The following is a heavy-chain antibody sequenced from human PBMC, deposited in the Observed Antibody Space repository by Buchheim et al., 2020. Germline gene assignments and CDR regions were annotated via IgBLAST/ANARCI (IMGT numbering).Heavy chain of an antibody. CDR1: GGTFSSDA. J-gene: IGHJ6*02. CDR2: IIPIFGST. D-gene: IGHD2-2*01. CDR3: ARGADIVVVPDAIRNNYYYGLDV. Sequence: QVHLVQSGAEVKKPGSSVKVSCKASGGTFSSDAISWVRQAPGQGLEWMGGIIPIFGSTNHAQKFEGRVTITADDSTGTAYMELSSLRFEDTAVYYCARGADIVVVPDAIRNNYYYGLDVWGQGTT. V-gene: IGHV1-69*01.